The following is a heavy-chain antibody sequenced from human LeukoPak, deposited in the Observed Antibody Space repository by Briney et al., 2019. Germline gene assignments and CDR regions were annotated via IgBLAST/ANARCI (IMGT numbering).Heavy chain of an antibody. Sequence: GGSLRLSCAAFGFPFSSYAMSWVRQAPGKGLEWVAYIQYDGSNEQYADSVKGRFTISRDNSKNTLYLQMNSLRAEDTAMYYCAKDRLRGGYGFDLMNYWGQGTLVTVSS. CDR1: GFPFSSYA. V-gene: IGHV3-30*02. CDR2: IQYDGSNE. CDR3: AKDRLRGGYGFDLMNY. J-gene: IGHJ4*02. D-gene: IGHD5-18*01.